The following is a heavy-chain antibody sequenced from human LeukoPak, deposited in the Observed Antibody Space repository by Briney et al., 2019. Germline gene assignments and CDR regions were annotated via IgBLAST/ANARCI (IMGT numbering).Heavy chain of an antibody. V-gene: IGHV3-53*01. CDR1: GFTVSTYS. CDR3: VKRVDYSEKYYFDS. D-gene: IGHD4-11*01. Sequence: GGSLRLSCAASGFTVSTYSMSWVRQAPGKGLEWVATFSSGGRTSYADSVKGRFTISRDNSKNTLSLQMNSLRADDTAIYYCVKRVDYSEKYYFDSWGRGTLVTVSS. CDR2: FSSGGRT. J-gene: IGHJ4*02.